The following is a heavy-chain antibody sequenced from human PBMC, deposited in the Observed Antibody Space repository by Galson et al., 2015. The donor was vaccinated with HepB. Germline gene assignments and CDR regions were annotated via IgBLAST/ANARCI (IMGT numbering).Heavy chain of an antibody. CDR3: ARVVRPGGSRGPLDF. CDR2: ITVYNGER. V-gene: IGHV1-18*04. D-gene: IGHD6-6*01. Sequence: SVKVSCKASGFTFTSFGVRWVRQAPGQGLEWMGWITVYNGERKYARNFQGRVTLTTDISARTAYMEPRRLRYDDTAVYYCARVVRPGGSRGPLDFWGQGSLITVSS. J-gene: IGHJ4*02. CDR1: GFTFTSFG.